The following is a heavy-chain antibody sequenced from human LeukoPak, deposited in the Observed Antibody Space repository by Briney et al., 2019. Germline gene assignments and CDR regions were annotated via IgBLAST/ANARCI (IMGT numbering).Heavy chain of an antibody. D-gene: IGHD1-7*01. CDR3: ARGKRTKTTVYNWFDP. Sequence: ASVKVSCKASGGTFSSYAISWVRQAPGQGLEWMGGIIPIFGTANYAQKFQGRVTITSNTSISTAYMELSSLRSEDTAVYYCARGKRTKTTVYNWFDPWGQGTLVTVSS. CDR2: IIPIFGTA. V-gene: IGHV1-69*05. J-gene: IGHJ5*02. CDR1: GGTFSSYA.